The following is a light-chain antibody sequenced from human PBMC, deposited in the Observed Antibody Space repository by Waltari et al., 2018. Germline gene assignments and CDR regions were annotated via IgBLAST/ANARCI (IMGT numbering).Light chain of an antibody. CDR3: QQYVVIPWT. CDR1: QSVLYSSNNKNY. Sequence: DIVMTQSPDSLAVSLGERAIINCKSSQSVLYSSNNKNYLASYQQKPGQPPKLLIYWACTRELGVPDRFSGGGSGTDFTLTINSLQAEDVAVYYCQQYVVIPWTFGQGTKVEVK. V-gene: IGKV4-1*01. J-gene: IGKJ1*01. CDR2: WAC.